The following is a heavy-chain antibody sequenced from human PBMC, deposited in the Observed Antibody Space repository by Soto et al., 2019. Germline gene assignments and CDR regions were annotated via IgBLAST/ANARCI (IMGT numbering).Heavy chain of an antibody. Sequence: SETLSLTCTVSGGSISSYYWSWIPQPPGKGQEWIGYIYYSGSTNYNPSLKSLVNLSVDTSKNQFSLKLSSVTAADTAVYYCARVYAVAGIGRYYYYYGMDVWGQGPTVTVSS. V-gene: IGHV4-59*01. CDR1: GGSISSYY. D-gene: IGHD6-19*01. CDR2: IYYSGST. J-gene: IGHJ6*02. CDR3: ARVYAVAGIGRYYYYYGMDV.